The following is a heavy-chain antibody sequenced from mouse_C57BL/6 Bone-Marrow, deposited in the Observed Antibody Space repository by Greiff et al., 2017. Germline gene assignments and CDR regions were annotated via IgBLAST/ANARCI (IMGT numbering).Heavy chain of an antibody. CDR3: TRGLGHFDY. V-gene: IGHV6-3*01. D-gene: IGHD4-1*01. CDR1: GFTFSNYW. Sequence: EVKVEESGGGLVQPGGSMKFSCVASGFTFSNYWMNWVRQSPEKGLEWVAQISLKSDNYATHYAVSVKGRFTISRDDYKSCVYLQMNNLRADDTGIYYCTRGLGHFDYWGQGTTLTVSS. CDR2: ISLKSDNYAT. J-gene: IGHJ2*01.